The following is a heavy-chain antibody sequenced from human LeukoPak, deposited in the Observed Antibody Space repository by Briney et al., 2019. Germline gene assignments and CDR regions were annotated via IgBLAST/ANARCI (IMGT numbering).Heavy chain of an antibody. CDR2: ISYDGSNK. J-gene: IGHJ6*02. V-gene: IGHV3-30-3*01. D-gene: IGHD3-9*01. Sequence: PGGSLRLSCAASGFTFSSYAMHWVRQAPGKGLEWVAVISYDGSNKYYADSVKGRFTISRDNSKNTLYLQMNSLRAEDTAVYYCARDPFRRDYDILTGYLDYYGMDVWGQGTTVTVSS. CDR1: GFTFSSYA. CDR3: ARDPFRRDYDILTGYLDYYGMDV.